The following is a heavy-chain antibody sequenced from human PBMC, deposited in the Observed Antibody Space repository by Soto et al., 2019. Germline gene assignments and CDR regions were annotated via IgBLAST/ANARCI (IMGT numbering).Heavy chain of an antibody. J-gene: IGHJ4*02. V-gene: IGHV1-69*13. Sequence: GASVKVSCKASGGTFRSNAISRVRQAPGQGLEWMGGIIPIFGTANYAQKFQGRVTITADESTSTAYMELSSLRSEDTAVYYCARVDTAPEPWFDYWGQGTLVTVSS. CDR2: IIPIFGTA. CDR3: ARVDTAPEPWFDY. CDR1: GGTFRSNA. D-gene: IGHD5-18*01.